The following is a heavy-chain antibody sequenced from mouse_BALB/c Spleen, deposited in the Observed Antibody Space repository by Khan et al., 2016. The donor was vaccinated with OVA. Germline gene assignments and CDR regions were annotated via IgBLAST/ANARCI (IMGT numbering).Heavy chain of an antibody. CDR3: ARLAYYDDSEGFAY. CDR2: VSTGGSYT. CDR1: GFTFSTYG. Sequence: DVHLVESGGDLVKPGGSLKLSCAASGFTFSTYGMSWVRQTPDKRLEWVATVSTGGSYTYYPDRVKGRFTISRDNAKNTLYLQMSSLKSEDTAMFYCARLAYYDDSEGFAYWGQGTLVTVSA. J-gene: IGHJ3*01. V-gene: IGHV5-6*01. D-gene: IGHD1-1*01.